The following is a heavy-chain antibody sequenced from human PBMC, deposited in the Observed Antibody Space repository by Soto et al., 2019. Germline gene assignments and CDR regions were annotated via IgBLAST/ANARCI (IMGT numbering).Heavy chain of an antibody. Sequence: SETLSLTCTVSGGSISSYYWSWIRQPPGKGLEWIGEINHSGSTHYNPSLQSRVTISADTSKNQFSLRLTSVTAADTAVYFCARHDDRPGFINGFDIWGRGTMVTVSS. J-gene: IGHJ3*02. CDR2: INHSGST. CDR3: ARHDDRPGFINGFDI. D-gene: IGHD3-22*01. CDR1: GGSISSYY. V-gene: IGHV4-34*01.